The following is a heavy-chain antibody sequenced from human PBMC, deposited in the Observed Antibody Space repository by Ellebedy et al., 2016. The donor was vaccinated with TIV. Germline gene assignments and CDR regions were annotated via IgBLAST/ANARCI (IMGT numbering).Heavy chain of an antibody. J-gene: IGHJ4*02. V-gene: IGHV1-69*04. D-gene: IGHD3-22*01. CDR2: IIPILGIA. CDR3: ARADLYYYDSSGTSDY. Sequence: AASVKVSCKASGGTFSSYAISWVRQAPGQGLEWMGRIIPILGIANYAQKFQGRVTITADKSTSTDYMELSSLRSEDTAVYYCARADLYYYDSSGTSDYWGQGTLVTVSS. CDR1: GGTFSSYA.